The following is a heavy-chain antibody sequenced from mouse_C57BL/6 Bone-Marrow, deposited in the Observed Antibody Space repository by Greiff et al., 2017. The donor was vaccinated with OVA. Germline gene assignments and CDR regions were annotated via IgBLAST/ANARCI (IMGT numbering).Heavy chain of an antibody. CDR3: ARHGLGFDY. V-gene: IGHV5-12*01. D-gene: IGHD4-1*01. CDR1: GFTFSDYY. Sequence: EVKVVESGGGLVQPGGSLKLSCAASGFTFSDYYMYWVRQTPEKRLEWVAYISNGGGSTYYPDTVKGRFTISRDNAKNTLYLQMSRLKSEDTAMYYCARHGLGFDYWGQGTTLTVSS. CDR2: ISNGGGST. J-gene: IGHJ2*01.